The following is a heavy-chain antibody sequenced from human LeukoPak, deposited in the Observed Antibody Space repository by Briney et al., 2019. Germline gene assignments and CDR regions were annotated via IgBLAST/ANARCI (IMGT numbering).Heavy chain of an antibody. CDR2: VSYDGSNK. V-gene: IGHV3-30-3*01. J-gene: IGHJ4*02. CDR1: GFTFSSYA. D-gene: IGHD6-19*01. CDR3: ARDQGSDWSLPFDY. Sequence: GRSLRLSCAASGFTFSSYAMHWVRQAPGKGLEWMAVVSYDGSNKYYADSVKGRFTISRDNSENTLDLQMNSLRAEDTAVYYCARDQGSDWSLPFDYWGQGTLVTVSS.